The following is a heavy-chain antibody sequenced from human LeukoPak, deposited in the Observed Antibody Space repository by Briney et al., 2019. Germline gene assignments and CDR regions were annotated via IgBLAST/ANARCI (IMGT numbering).Heavy chain of an antibody. Sequence: GGSLRLSCAASAFTVSSKYLSWVRQAPGKGLEWVSIIYSGGSTYYAESVKGRFTISRDNSKNTLYLQMNSLRAEDTAVYYCARDLEWTTVTSAWGQGTLVTVSS. CDR3: ARDLEWTTVTSA. CDR2: IYSGGST. CDR1: AFTVSSKY. V-gene: IGHV3-53*01. J-gene: IGHJ5*02. D-gene: IGHD4-17*01.